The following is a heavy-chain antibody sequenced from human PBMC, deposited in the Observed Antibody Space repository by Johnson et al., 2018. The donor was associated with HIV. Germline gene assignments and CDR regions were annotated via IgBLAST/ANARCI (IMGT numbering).Heavy chain of an antibody. Sequence: VQLVESGGGVVQPGRSLRLSCAASGFTFSNYAMHWVRQAPGKGLEWVTVLSYDGSNKYYAESVKGRFTISRVNSKNTLYLQMNSLRAEDTAVYYCARGQGFLTDGSGMVVGSFYIWGQGTMVTVSS. CDR2: LSYDGSNK. V-gene: IGHV3-30*14. CDR1: GFTFSNYA. J-gene: IGHJ3*02. CDR3: ARGQGFLTDGSGMVVGSFYI. D-gene: IGHD3-10*01.